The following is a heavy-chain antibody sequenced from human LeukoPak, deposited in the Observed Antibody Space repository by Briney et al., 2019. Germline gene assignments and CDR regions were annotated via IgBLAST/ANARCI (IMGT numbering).Heavy chain of an antibody. V-gene: IGHV1-2*02. Sequence: ASAKVSCKASGYTFTGYYMHWVRQAPGQGLEWMGWINPNSGGTNYAQKFQGRVTMTRDTSISTAYMELSRLRSDDTAVYYCARDGIVVVPAADYYYYYMDVWGKGTTVTVSS. CDR3: ARDGIVVVPAADYYYYYMDV. D-gene: IGHD2-2*01. J-gene: IGHJ6*03. CDR1: GYTFTGYY. CDR2: INPNSGGT.